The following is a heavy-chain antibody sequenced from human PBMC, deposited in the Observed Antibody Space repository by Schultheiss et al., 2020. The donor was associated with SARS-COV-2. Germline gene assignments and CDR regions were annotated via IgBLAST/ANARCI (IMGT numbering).Heavy chain of an antibody. Sequence: SQTLSLTCTVSGDSISSYYWSWIRQPPGKELEWIGYIYYSGSTNYNPSLKSRVTISLDTSKNQFSLKLSSVTAADTAVYYCARVAQTGYSSGWYYYFDCWGQGTLVTVSS. J-gene: IGHJ4*02. CDR1: GDSISSYY. V-gene: IGHV4-59*08. CDR3: ARVAQTGYSSGWYYYFDC. CDR2: IYYSGST. D-gene: IGHD6-19*01.